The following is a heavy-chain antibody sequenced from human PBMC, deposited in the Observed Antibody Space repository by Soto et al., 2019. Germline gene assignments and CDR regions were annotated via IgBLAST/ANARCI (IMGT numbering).Heavy chain of an antibody. V-gene: IGHV3-23*01. D-gene: IGHD1-26*01. J-gene: IGHJ6*02. CDR3: AKYREWGPTSTYEYYGMDV. Sequence: GGSLRLSCAASGFDFTNYGMTWVRQAPGKGLEWVSVISGSAGSTSYADSVRGRFTISRDNSKNTLYLQMNSLSAEDTAVYYCAKYREWGPTSTYEYYGMDVWGQGTTVTVSS. CDR1: GFDFTNYG. CDR2: ISGSAGST.